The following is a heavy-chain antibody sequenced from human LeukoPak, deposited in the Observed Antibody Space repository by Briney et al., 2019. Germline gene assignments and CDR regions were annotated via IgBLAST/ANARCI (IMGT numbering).Heavy chain of an antibody. CDR2: ISWNSGSI. CDR1: GFTVDDYA. CDR3: CIAVAGTIDY. D-gene: IGHD6-19*01. V-gene: IGHV3-9*01. Sequence: GGSLRLSCAASGFTVDDYAMHWVRQAQGRGLDWVSGISWNSGSIGYADSVKGRFTISRDNAKNSLYLQMNSLRAEDTALYYCCIAVAGTIDYWGQGTLFTVSS. J-gene: IGHJ4*02.